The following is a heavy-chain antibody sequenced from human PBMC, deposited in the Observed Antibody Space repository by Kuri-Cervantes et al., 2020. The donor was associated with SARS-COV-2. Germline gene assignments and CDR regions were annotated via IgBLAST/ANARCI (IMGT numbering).Heavy chain of an antibody. CDR2: IYYSGST. J-gene: IGHJ4*02. Sequence: GSLRLSCTVSGGSISSSSYYWGWIRQPPGKGLEWIGCIYYSGSTYHNPSLKSRVTISVDTSKNQFSLKLSSVTAADSAVYYCARVGGNWELPFDYWGRGTLVTVSS. V-gene: IGHV4-39*01. CDR3: ARVGGNWELPFDY. D-gene: IGHD3-10*01. CDR1: GGSISSSSYY.